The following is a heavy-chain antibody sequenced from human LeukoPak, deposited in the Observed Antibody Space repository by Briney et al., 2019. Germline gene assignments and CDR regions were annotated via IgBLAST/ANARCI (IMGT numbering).Heavy chain of an antibody. CDR3: ARGHSGSYYV. Sequence: GGSLRLSCAASGFTFDDYAMHWVRQAPGKGLEWVSGISWNSGSIGYADSVKGRFTISRDNAKNSLYLQMNSLRAEDTALYYCARGHSGSYYVWGQGTMVTVSS. CDR2: ISWNSGSI. J-gene: IGHJ3*01. V-gene: IGHV3-9*01. CDR1: GFTFDDYA. D-gene: IGHD1-26*01.